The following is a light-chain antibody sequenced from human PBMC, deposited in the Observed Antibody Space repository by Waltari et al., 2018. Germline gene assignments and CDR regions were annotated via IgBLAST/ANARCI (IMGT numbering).Light chain of an antibody. V-gene: IGLV6-57*01. CDR3: QSYDDNHHVV. Sequence: NFMLTQPHSVSESPGKTVTISCTRSSGNLASNYVHWYQQRPGSSPTTVVYKDNERPSGVPDRFSGSIDSSSNSASLTISRLKSDDEADYYCQSYDDNHHVVFGGGTKLIVL. J-gene: IGLJ2*01. CDR2: KDN. CDR1: SGNLASNY.